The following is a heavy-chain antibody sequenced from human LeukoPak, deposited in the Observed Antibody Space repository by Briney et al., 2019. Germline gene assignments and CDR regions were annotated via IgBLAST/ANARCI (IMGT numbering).Heavy chain of an antibody. CDR1: GGSISSYY. CDR3: ARHYPYCSSTSCRNYFLYYYGMDV. V-gene: IGHV4-59*08. CDR2: IYYSGST. Sequence: KPSETLSLTCTVSGGSISSYYWSWIRQPPGKGLEWIGYIYYSGSTNYNPSLKSRVTISVDTSKNQFSLKLSSVTAADTAVYYCARHYPYCSSTSCRNYFLYYYGMDVWGQGTTVTVSS. D-gene: IGHD2-2*01. J-gene: IGHJ6*02.